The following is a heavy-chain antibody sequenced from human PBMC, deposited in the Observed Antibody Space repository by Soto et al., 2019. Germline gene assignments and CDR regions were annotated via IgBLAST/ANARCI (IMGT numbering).Heavy chain of an antibody. V-gene: IGHV1-58*01. Sequence: ASVKVSCKASGFTFTSSAVQWVRQARGQRLEWIGWIVVGSGNTNYAQKFQERVTITRDMSTSTAYKELSSLRSEDTAVYYCAASPGATVTTGYYYYGMDVWGQGTTVTVSS. D-gene: IGHD4-17*01. CDR2: IVVGSGNT. CDR3: AASPGATVTTGYYYYGMDV. J-gene: IGHJ6*02. CDR1: GFTFTSSA.